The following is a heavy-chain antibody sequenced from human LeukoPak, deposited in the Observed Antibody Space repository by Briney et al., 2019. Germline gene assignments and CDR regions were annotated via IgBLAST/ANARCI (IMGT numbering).Heavy chain of an antibody. Sequence: PSETLSLTCTVSGGSISSYYWSWIRQPAGKGLEWIGRIYTSGSTNYNPSLKSRVTMSVDTSKNQFSLKLSSVTAADPSVYYCARSGVGYCTGGVCPWYFDLWGRGTLVTVSS. D-gene: IGHD2-8*02. J-gene: IGHJ2*01. CDR1: GGSISSYY. CDR2: IYTSGST. V-gene: IGHV4-4*07. CDR3: ARSGVGYCTGGVCPWYFDL.